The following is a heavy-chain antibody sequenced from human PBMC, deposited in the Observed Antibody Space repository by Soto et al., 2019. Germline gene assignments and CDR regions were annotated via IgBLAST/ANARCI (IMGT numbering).Heavy chain of an antibody. CDR1: GGTFSSHT. V-gene: IGHV1-69*08. D-gene: IGHD4-17*01. CDR3: ARPDFGDYWYFDL. J-gene: IGHJ2*01. CDR2: IIPALGTA. Sequence: QDQLVQSGAEVKKPGSSVKVSCKASGGTFSSHTFSWVRQAPGQWLEWMGRIIPALGTATYAQKFQGRVTITADESATTVYMELNSLRSEDTAVYYYARPDFGDYWYFDLWGRGTLVTVSS.